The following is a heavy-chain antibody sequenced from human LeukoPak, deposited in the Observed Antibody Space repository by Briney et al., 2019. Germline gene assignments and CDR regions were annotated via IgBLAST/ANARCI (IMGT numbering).Heavy chain of an antibody. Sequence: PGESLRLSCSASGLTFRRFVIHWVGPAPPKGLDWVAFIRYYRSNEFYADSVKGRFTIFRDNSKNTLYLQMNSLRPEDTAVYYCANSRAARLLHAIDYWGQGPLVTVSS. D-gene: IGHD6-6*01. CDR2: IRYYRSNE. V-gene: IGHV3-30*02. CDR1: GLTFRRFV. CDR3: ANSRAARLLHAIDY. J-gene: IGHJ4*02.